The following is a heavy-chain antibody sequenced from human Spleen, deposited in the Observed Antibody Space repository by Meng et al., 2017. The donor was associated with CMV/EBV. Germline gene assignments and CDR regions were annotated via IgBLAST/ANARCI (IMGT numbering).Heavy chain of an antibody. CDR3: ATTYYYDDSDYP. D-gene: IGHD3-22*01. J-gene: IGHJ5*02. Sequence: GESLKISCAASGFTFGDYAMSWVRQAPGKGLEWLSFIRSKAYGETTEYAASVKGRFTISRDNSKNSAYLHMNSVRVEDTAVYYCATTYYYDDSDYPSGQGTLVTVSS. CDR2: IRSKAYGETT. V-gene: IGHV3-49*04. CDR1: GFTFGDYA.